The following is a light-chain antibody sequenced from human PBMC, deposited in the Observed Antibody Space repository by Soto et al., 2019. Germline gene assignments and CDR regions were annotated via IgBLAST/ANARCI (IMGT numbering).Light chain of an antibody. CDR2: AAS. CDR3: QQRNSYPRT. Sequence: DIQLTQSPSFLSASVGDRVTITCRASQGINIFLAWFQQKPGKAPNLLISAASTLQSGVPSRFSGSGSETEFTLTITSLQPEDSATYYCQQRNSYPRTFGQGKKVEIK. V-gene: IGKV1-9*01. CDR1: QGINIF. J-gene: IGKJ2*01.